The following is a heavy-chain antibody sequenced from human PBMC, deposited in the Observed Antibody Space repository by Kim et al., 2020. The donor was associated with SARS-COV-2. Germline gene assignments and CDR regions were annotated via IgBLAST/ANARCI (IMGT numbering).Heavy chain of an antibody. CDR3: ARGLGYNWNDPFDY. Sequence: PSRKSRVTISVATSKNQFSLKLSSVTAADTAVYYCARGLGYNWNDPFDYWGQGTLVTVSS. J-gene: IGHJ4*02. D-gene: IGHD1-1*01. V-gene: IGHV4-34*01.